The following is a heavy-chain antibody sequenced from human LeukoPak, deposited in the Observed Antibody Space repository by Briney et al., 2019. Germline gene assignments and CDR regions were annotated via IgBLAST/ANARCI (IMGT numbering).Heavy chain of an antibody. J-gene: IGHJ4*02. CDR1: GGSISSSNW. V-gene: IGHV4-4*02. D-gene: IGHD2-2*02. CDR2: IYHSGST. CDR3: ARVEGGGYCSSTSCYIDYYFDY. Sequence: SETLSLTCAVSGGSISSSNWWSWVRQPPGKGLEWIEEIYHSGSTNHNPSLKSRVTISVDKSKNQFSLKLSSVTAADTAVYYCARVEGGGYCSSTSCYIDYYFDYWGQGTLVTVSS.